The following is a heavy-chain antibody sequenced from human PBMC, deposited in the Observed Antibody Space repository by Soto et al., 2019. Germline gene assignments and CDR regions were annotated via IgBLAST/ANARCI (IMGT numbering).Heavy chain of an antibody. Sequence: GASVKVSCKASGYTFTSYYMHWVRQAPGQGLEWMGIINPSGGSTSYAQKFQGRVTMTRDTSTSTVYMELSSLRSEDTAVYYCARDLGYCSSTSCYGERVNWFDPWGQGTLVTVSS. J-gene: IGHJ5*02. V-gene: IGHV1-46*03. CDR2: INPSGGST. D-gene: IGHD2-2*01. CDR1: GYTFTSYY. CDR3: ARDLGYCSSTSCYGERVNWFDP.